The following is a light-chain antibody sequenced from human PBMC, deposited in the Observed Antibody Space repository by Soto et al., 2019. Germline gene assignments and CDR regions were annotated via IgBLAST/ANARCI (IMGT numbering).Light chain of an antibody. CDR2: DVI. Sequence: QSVLTQPPSASGSPGQTVAISCTGTSSDVGAYNYVSWYQQHPGKAPKLMIYDVIERPSGVPARFSGSKSGNTASLTVSGLQPEDAADYYCCSYTTSSTYVFGTGTKVTVL. V-gene: IGLV2-8*01. CDR1: SSDVGAYNY. J-gene: IGLJ1*01. CDR3: CSYTTSSTYV.